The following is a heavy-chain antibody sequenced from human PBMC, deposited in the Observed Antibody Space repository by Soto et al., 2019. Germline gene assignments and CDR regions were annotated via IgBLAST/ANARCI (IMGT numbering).Heavy chain of an antibody. CDR1: GYSFTNYG. Sequence: QDQLVQSGVEVKKPGASVKVSCKASGYSFTNYGITWVRQAPGQGFEWMGWISAYNGNTNYAQKFQGRVTMTTDASTPTAYLELRSLRSDDTAVYYCARDRGVAPPVAGNTHYYYYMDVWGKGTTVTVSS. V-gene: IGHV1-18*01. D-gene: IGHD6-19*01. CDR3: ARDRGVAPPVAGNTHYYYYMDV. CDR2: ISAYNGNT. J-gene: IGHJ6*03.